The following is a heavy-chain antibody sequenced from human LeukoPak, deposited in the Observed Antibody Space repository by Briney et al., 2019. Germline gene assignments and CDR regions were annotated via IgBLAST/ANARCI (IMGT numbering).Heavy chain of an antibody. CDR2: IYYTGST. D-gene: IGHD1-26*01. Sequence: SETLSLTCTVSGGSVNNYYWGWIRQPPGMGLEWVGVIYYTGSTYYNPSLKSRVTMSVDTSKNQFSLKLSSVTAADTAVYYCARGLVGATSSYFDYWGQGTLVTVSS. CDR3: ARGLVGATSSYFDY. V-gene: IGHV4-39*07. CDR1: GGSVNNYY. J-gene: IGHJ4*02.